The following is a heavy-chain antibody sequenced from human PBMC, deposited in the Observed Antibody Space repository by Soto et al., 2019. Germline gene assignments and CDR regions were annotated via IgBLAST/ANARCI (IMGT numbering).Heavy chain of an antibody. J-gene: IGHJ5*02. Sequence: SGPTLVNPTQTLTLTCTFSGFSLSASGVGVGWIRQPPGEALEWLALIFWDDDKRYSPSLKSRLTITKDTSKNQVVLTMTNMDPVDTATYYCARKGSGYYPPNNNWFDPWGQGTLVTVSS. V-gene: IGHV2-5*02. CDR2: IFWDDDK. CDR1: GFSLSASGVG. D-gene: IGHD3-22*01. CDR3: ARKGSGYYPPNNNWFDP.